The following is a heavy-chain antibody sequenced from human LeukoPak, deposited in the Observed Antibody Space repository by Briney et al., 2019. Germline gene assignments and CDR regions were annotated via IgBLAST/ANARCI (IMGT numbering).Heavy chain of an antibody. Sequence: SETLSLTRTVSGGSISSYYWSWIRQPPGKGLEWIGYIYYSGSTNYNPSLKSRVTISVDTSKNQFSLKLSSVTAADTAVYYCARAVSYDSSGYDAADYFDYWGQGTLVTVSS. CDR1: GGSISSYY. D-gene: IGHD3-22*01. CDR2: IYYSGST. V-gene: IGHV4-59*08. CDR3: ARAVSYDSSGYDAADYFDY. J-gene: IGHJ4*02.